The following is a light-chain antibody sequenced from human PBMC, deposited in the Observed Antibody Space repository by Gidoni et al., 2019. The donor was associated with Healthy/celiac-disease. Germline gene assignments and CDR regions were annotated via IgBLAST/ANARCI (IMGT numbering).Light chain of an antibody. CDR2: SNN. V-gene: IGLV1-44*01. CDR3: AAWDDSLNGVV. Sequence: QAVLTQPHSASGTPGQRVTISCSGSSSNIGSNTVNWYQQLPVTAPKLLIYSNNQRPSGVPDRFSGSKSGNSASLAISGLQSEDEADYYCAAWDDSLNGVVFGGGTKLTVL. J-gene: IGLJ2*01. CDR1: SSNIGSNT.